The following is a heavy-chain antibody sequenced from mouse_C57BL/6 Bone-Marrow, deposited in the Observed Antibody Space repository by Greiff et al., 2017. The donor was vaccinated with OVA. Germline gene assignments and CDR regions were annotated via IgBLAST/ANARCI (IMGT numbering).Heavy chain of an antibody. CDR3: ARRGYGSSYVAWVY. CDR1: AYASGGNW. V-gene: IGHV1-80*01. J-gene: IGHJ3*01. Sequence: VHFRRLGPGRWKLGASGRFSAKASAYASGGNWWTGGSRGLGRGLGGLGQIYPGDGDTNYNGKFKGKATLTADKSSSTAYMQLSSLTSEDSAVYFCARRGYGSSYVAWVYWGQGTLVTVSA. CDR2: IYPGDGDT. D-gene: IGHD1-1*01.